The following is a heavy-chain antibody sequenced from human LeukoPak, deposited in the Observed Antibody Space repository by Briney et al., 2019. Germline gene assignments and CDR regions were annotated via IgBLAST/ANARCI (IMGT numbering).Heavy chain of an antibody. CDR2: ISNDGSRK. J-gene: IGHJ4*02. Sequence: GGSLRLSCAPSEFIFSRHGMHWVRQAPGKGLEWVAIISNDGSRKYYAHSVEGRFTISRDNSKNTLYLQMDSLRAEDTAVYYCARDRAWNYFDYWGQGTLVTVSS. D-gene: IGHD3-3*01. CDR3: ARDRAWNYFDY. CDR1: EFIFSRHG. V-gene: IGHV3-30*03.